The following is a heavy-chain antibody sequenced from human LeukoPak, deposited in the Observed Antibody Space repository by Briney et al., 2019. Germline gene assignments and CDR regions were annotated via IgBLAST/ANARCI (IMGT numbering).Heavy chain of an antibody. CDR1: GYTFTGYY. Sequence: ASVKVSCKASGYTFTGYYMHWVRQAPGQGLEWMGWINPNSGGTNYAQKFQGRVTMTRDTSISTAYMELSRLRSDDTAVYYCARRGYSGYGIYYYYYYMDVWGKGTTVTISS. CDR2: INPNSGGT. J-gene: IGHJ6*03. V-gene: IGHV1-2*02. CDR3: ARRGYSGYGIYYYYYYMDV. D-gene: IGHD5-12*01.